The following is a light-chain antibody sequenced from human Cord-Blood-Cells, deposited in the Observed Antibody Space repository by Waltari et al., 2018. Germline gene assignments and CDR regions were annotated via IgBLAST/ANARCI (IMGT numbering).Light chain of an antibody. CDR1: QGVSSN. V-gene: IGKV3-15*01. CDR3: QQYNNWPLT. CDR2: GAS. Sequence: EIVMTQSPATLSVSPVERATLSCRASQGVSSNLAWYQQKPGQAPRLLIYGASTRATGIPARFSGSGSGTEFTLTISSLQSEDFAVYYCQQYNNWPLTFGGGTKVEIK. J-gene: IGKJ4*01.